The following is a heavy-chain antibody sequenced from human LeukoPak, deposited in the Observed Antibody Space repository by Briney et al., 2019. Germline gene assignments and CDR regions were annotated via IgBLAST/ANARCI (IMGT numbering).Heavy chain of an antibody. J-gene: IGHJ5*02. V-gene: IGHV3-21*01. Sequence: PGGSLRLSCAASGFTFSSYSMNWVRQAPGKGLEWVSSISSSSSYIYYADSVKGRFTISRDNAKNSLYLQMNSLRAEDTAVYYCEAPAAIGDWFDPWGQGTLVTVSS. CDR1: GFTFSSYS. CDR2: ISSSSSYI. CDR3: EAPAAIGDWFDP. D-gene: IGHD2-2*01.